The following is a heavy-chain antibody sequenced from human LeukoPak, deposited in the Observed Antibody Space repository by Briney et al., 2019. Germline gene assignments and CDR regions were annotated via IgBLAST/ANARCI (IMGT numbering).Heavy chain of an antibody. J-gene: IGHJ4*02. CDR1: GFDFSGYG. CDR2: ISKDSGII. V-gene: IGHV3-48*02. D-gene: IGHD3-10*01. Sequence: GGSLRLSCATSGFDFSGYGMSWVRQAPAKGLEWVAYISKDSGIIMYADSVKGRFTVSRDNARNSLYLRLNSLSDKDTAVYYCAGGYVTGAFPGWGQGTLVTVS. CDR3: AGGYVTGAFPG.